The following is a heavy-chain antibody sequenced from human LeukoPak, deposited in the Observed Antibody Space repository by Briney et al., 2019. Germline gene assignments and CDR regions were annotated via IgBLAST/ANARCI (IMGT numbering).Heavy chain of an antibody. Sequence: GGSLRLSCAASGFTFSSYGMSWVRQAPGKGLEWVSSISGSGGGTFYVDSVKGRFTISRDNAKNTLYLQMNSLRAEDTAVYYCARRGDYGGNSAFDYWGQGTLVTVSS. D-gene: IGHD4-23*01. V-gene: IGHV3-23*01. CDR2: ISGSGGGT. CDR1: GFTFSSYG. CDR3: ARRGDYGGNSAFDY. J-gene: IGHJ4*02.